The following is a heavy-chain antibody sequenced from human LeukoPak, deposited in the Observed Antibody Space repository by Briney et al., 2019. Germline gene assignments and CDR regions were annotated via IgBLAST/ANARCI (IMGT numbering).Heavy chain of an antibody. CDR2: IKQDGSEK. Sequence: GGSLRLSCAASGFTSSSYWMSWVRQAPGKGLEWVANIKQDGSEKYYVDSVKGRFTISRDNAKNSLYLQMNSLRAEDTAVYYCARLRGYSYGKLDYWGQGTLVTVSS. CDR3: ARLRGYSYGKLDY. CDR1: GFTSSSYW. V-gene: IGHV3-7*01. J-gene: IGHJ4*02. D-gene: IGHD5-18*01.